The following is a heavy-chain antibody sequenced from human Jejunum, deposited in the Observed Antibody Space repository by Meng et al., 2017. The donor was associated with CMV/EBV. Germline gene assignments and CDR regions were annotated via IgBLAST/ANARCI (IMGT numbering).Heavy chain of an antibody. CDR2: INPSGGLT. J-gene: IGHJ4*02. V-gene: IGHV1-46*01. CDR3: ARGQSTLWWYNIDY. D-gene: IGHD4-23*01. CDR1: GYTFTTYS. Sequence: SGYTFTTYSMHWVRQAPGQGLEWMGVINPSGGLTDYTQKFQGRVTVTRDTSTSTVYMDLSSLRSEDTAVYYCARGQSTLWWYNIDYWGQGTLVTVSS.